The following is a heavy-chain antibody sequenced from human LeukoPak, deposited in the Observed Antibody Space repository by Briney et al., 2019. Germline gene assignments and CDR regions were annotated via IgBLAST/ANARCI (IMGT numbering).Heavy chain of an antibody. CDR1: GYTFTGYH. CDR2: INPYSGDT. D-gene: IGHD6-13*01. Sequence: ASVKASCKASGYTFTGYHIHWVRQAPGQGPEWMGRINPYSGDTNFAQKFQGRVTMTRDTSITTAYMDLSSLTPDDTAVYFCARDQGSLTRSWYTGYWGQGTQVTVSS. V-gene: IGHV1-2*06. CDR3: ARDQGSLTRSWYTGY. J-gene: IGHJ4*02.